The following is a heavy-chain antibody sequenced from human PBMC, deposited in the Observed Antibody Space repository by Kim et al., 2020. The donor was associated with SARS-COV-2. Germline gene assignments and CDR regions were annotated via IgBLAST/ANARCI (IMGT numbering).Heavy chain of an antibody. CDR2: ISSSSSTI. Sequence: GGSLRLSCAASGFTFSSYSMNWVRQAPGKGLEWVSYISSSSSTIYYADSVKGRFTISRDNAKNSLYLQMNSLRDEDTAVYYCARDAHRRPTNYFDWPQYYYYYYGMDVWGQGTTVTVSS. V-gene: IGHV3-48*02. CDR3: ARDAHRRPTNYFDWPQYYYYYYGMDV. CDR1: GFTFSSYS. J-gene: IGHJ6*02. D-gene: IGHD3-9*01.